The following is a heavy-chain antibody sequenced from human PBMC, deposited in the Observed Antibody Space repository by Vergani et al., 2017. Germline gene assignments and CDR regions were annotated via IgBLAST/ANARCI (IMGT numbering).Heavy chain of an antibody. D-gene: IGHD5-12*01. Sequence: QVTLRESGPALVKPTQTLTLTCTFSGFSILTSEMCVSWIRQPPGKALEWLALIDLNDKKSFNTSLKTRLTISKDASKNQVVLTITNMDPVDTATYYCARIRRRGRSGYDILVCWGQGGLV. V-gene: IGHV2-70*01. CDR2: IDLNDKK. CDR1: GFSILTSEMC. CDR3: ARIRRRGRSGYDILVC. J-gene: IGHJ4*02.